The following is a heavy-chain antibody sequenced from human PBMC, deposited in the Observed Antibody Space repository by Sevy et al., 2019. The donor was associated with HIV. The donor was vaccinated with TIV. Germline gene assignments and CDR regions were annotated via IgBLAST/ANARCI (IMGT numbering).Heavy chain of an antibody. Sequence: GGSLRLSCAASGFNFSIYGMHWVRQAPGKGLEWVALIWYDGSHKYYADSVKGRFTISRDNSKNTLYLQMNSLRADDTAMYYCARGRDCGNLDYWGQGTLVTVSS. CDR3: ARGRDCGNLDY. J-gene: IGHJ4*02. CDR1: GFNFSIYG. V-gene: IGHV3-33*01. D-gene: IGHD2-21*02. CDR2: IWYDGSHK.